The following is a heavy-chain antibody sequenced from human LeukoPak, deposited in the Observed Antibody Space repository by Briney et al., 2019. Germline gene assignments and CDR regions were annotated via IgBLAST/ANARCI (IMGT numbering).Heavy chain of an antibody. CDR3: AKNSKYCSGGSRYSYYYYYYMDV. V-gene: IGHV3-23*01. Sequence: GGSLRLSCAASGFTFSSHGMSWVRQAPGKGLEWVSAISGSGGSTYYADSVKGRFTISRDNSKNTLYLQMNSLRAEDTAVYYCAKNSKYCSGGSRYSYYYYYYMDVWGKGTTVTISS. D-gene: IGHD2-15*01. J-gene: IGHJ6*03. CDR1: GFTFSSHG. CDR2: ISGSGGST.